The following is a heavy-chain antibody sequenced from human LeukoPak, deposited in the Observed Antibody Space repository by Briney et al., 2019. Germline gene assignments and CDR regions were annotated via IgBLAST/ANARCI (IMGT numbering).Heavy chain of an antibody. Sequence: SGGSLRLSCAASGFTFSSYAMSWVRQAPGKGLEWVSGISGSGTSTYYADSVKGRFTISRDNSKNTLYLQMNSLRAEDTAVYYCAKALLRYFDWEFDYWGQGTLVTVSS. CDR3: AKALLRYFDWEFDY. J-gene: IGHJ4*02. V-gene: IGHV3-23*01. D-gene: IGHD3-9*01. CDR1: GFTFSSYA. CDR2: ISGSGTST.